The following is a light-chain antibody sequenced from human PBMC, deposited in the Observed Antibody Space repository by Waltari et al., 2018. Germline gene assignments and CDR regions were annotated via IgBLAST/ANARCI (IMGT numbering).Light chain of an antibody. Sequence: EVVMTQSPVTLSVSPGERATLSCRASQNVGSNLAWYHQKPGQAPRLLVYGASTRATGIPARFSGSGTGTEFTLTISSLQSEDFAVDYCQQYNNWPRTFGQGTTVEIK. CDR3: QQYNNWPRT. J-gene: IGKJ1*01. V-gene: IGKV3-15*01. CDR2: GAS. CDR1: QNVGSN.